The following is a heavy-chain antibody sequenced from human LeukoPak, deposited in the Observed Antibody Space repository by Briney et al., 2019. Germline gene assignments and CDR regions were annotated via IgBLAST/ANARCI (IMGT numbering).Heavy chain of an antibody. Sequence: PGGSLRLSCAASGFTFSSYSMNWVRQAPGKGLEWVSSISSSSSYIYYADSVKGRFTISRDNAKNSLYLQMNSLRAEDTAVYYCARSRGTYGWLRYDAFDIWGQGTMVTVSS. V-gene: IGHV3-21*01. J-gene: IGHJ3*02. CDR2: ISSSSSYI. CDR1: GFTFSSYS. D-gene: IGHD5-12*01. CDR3: ARSRGTYGWLRYDAFDI.